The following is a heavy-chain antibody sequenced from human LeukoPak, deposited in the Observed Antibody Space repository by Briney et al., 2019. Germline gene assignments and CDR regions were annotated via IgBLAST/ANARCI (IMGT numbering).Heavy chain of an antibody. Sequence: GMSLRLSCAASGFTFSGHAMHWVRQAPGKGLELLAYISHDGSYQYHVDSVKGRFTVSRDNSKNTLYLQMNSLSAEDSVVYYCLPELGAKNYFDYWGQGTLVTVSS. D-gene: IGHD1-14*01. CDR3: LPELGAKNYFDY. V-gene: IGHV3-30*03. J-gene: IGHJ4*02. CDR1: GFTFSGHA. CDR2: ISHDGSYQ.